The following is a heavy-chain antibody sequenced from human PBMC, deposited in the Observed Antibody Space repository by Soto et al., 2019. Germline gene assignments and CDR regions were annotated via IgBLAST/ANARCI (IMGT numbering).Heavy chain of an antibody. V-gene: IGHV1-69*01. D-gene: IGHD4-17*01. Sequence: QVQLVQSGAEVKKPGSSVKVSCKASGGTFSSYAISWVRQAPGQGLEWMGGIIPIFGTANYAQKFQGRVTITADESTSTAYMELSSLRSEDTAVYYCARVQTTVTTVDCYYGMDVWGQGTTVTVSS. CDR2: IIPIFGTA. J-gene: IGHJ6*02. CDR3: ARVQTTVTTVDCYYGMDV. CDR1: GGTFSSYA.